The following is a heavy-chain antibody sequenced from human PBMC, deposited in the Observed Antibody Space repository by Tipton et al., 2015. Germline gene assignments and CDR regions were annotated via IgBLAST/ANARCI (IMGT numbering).Heavy chain of an antibody. D-gene: IGHD2-8*01. CDR2: VYFSGTT. CDR1: GGPITSSAYY. Sequence: TLSLTCTVSGGPITSSAYYWGWIRQPPGKGLEWIGSVYFSGTTYYNPSLKSRVTISMDPSKNHFSLKLTSVTAADTAVYYCARLTVMVSGPPDYWGQGILVTVSS. J-gene: IGHJ4*02. CDR3: ARLTVMVSGPPDY. V-gene: IGHV4-39*01.